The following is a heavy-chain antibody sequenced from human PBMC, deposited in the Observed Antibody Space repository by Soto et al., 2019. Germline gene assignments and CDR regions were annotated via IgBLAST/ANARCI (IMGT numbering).Heavy chain of an antibody. CDR2: INSDGSST. Sequence: EVQLVESGGGLVQPGESLRLSCAASGFTFSTYWMHWVRQAPGKGLVWVSRINSDGSSTTYADSVKGRFTISRDNAKNTLYLQMNSLRAEDTAVYYCARGNGDYAGDWDQGTLVTVSS. V-gene: IGHV3-74*01. CDR3: ARGNGDYAGD. J-gene: IGHJ1*01. CDR1: GFTFSTYW. D-gene: IGHD4-17*01.